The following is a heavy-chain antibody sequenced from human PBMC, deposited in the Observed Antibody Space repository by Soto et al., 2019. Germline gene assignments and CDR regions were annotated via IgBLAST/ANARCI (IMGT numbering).Heavy chain of an antibody. D-gene: IGHD2-2*01. V-gene: IGHV1-46*01. CDR1: GYSFTSYY. CDR3: AREYCSSTSCYVGDAFDI. CDR2: INPSGGST. Sequence: GASVKVSCKASGYSFTSYYMHWVRQAPGQGLEWMGIINPSGGSTSYAQKFQGRVTMTRDTSTSTVYMELSSLRSEDTAVYYCAREYCSSTSCYVGDAFDIWGQGTMVTVSS. J-gene: IGHJ3*02.